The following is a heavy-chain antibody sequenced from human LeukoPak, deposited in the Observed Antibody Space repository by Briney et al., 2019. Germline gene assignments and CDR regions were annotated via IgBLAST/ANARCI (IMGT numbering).Heavy chain of an antibody. J-gene: IGHJ4*02. CDR3: ARSTGPIDY. D-gene: IGHD1-1*01. CDR2: TYYRSKWST. CDR1: GDSVSSNSAA. Sequence: SQTLSLTCAISGDSVSSNSAAWNWIRQSPSRGLEWLGRTYYRSKWSTYYAVSVKSRISINRDTSKNQISLQLNSVTPEDTAVYYCARSTGPIDYWGQGTLVSVSS. V-gene: IGHV6-1*01.